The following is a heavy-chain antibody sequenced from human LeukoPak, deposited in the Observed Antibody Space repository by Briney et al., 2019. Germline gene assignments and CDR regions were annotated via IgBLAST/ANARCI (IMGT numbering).Heavy chain of an antibody. J-gene: IGHJ4*02. D-gene: IGHD5-24*01. CDR3: ARVLDGYNDLDY. Sequence: ASVKVSCKASGYTFTSYDINWVRQATGQGLEWMGWINPNSGGTNYAQKFQGRVTMTRDTSISTAYMELSRLRSDDTAVYYCARVLDGYNDLDYWGQGTLVTVSS. CDR1: GYTFTSYD. CDR2: INPNSGGT. V-gene: IGHV1-2*02.